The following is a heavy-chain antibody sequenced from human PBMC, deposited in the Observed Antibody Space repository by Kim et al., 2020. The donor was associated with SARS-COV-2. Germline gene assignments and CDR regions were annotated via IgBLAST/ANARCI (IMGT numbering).Heavy chain of an antibody. V-gene: IGHV4-59*13. CDR2: MYYSGST. CDR1: GASISSYY. CDR3: AREKGTIFGAFGMDV. D-gene: IGHD3-3*01. Sequence: SETLSLTCTVSGASISSYYWSWIRQPPGKGLEWIGYMYYSGSTKYNPSLKSRVTISVDTSKNQFSLNLSSVTAADTAVYYCAREKGTIFGAFGMDVWGQGTTVTVSS. J-gene: IGHJ6*02.